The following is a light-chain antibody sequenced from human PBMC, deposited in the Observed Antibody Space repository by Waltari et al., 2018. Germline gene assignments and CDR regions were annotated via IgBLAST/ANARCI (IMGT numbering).Light chain of an antibody. J-gene: IGLJ2*01. CDR2: SND. V-gene: IGLV1-44*01. CDR3: AAWDDSLKTVI. Sequence: QSVLTQPPSASGTPGQRVTISCSGRSSNNGSKTLNWYQQLPGTAPKLLIYSNDQRPSGVPDRFSGSKSGTSASLAISGLQSEDEAGYYCAAWDDSLKTVIFGGGTKLTVL. CDR1: SSNNGSKT.